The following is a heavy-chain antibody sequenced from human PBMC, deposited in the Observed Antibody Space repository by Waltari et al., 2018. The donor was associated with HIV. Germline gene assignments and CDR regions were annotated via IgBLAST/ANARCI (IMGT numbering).Heavy chain of an antibody. CDR1: GFTLRADS. CDR3: GRGAAGSVSDY. D-gene: IGHD2-15*01. V-gene: IGHV3-72*01. J-gene: IGHJ4*02. CDR2: SRSNANGYTT. Sequence: EVQLVESGGGLVQPGGSLRLSCAASGFTLRADSMDWVRQAPGKGLEWVGRSRSNANGYTTEYAASVEGRFSISRDEASNSAYLQMNSLKTEDTAVYFCGRGAAGSVSDYWGPGTLVTVSS.